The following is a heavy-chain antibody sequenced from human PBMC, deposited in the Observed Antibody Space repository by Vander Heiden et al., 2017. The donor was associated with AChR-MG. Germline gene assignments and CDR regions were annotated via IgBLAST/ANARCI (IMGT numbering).Heavy chain of an antibody. V-gene: IGHV1-69*01. J-gene: IGHJ5*02. CDR2: TIPIFGTA. Sequence: QVQLVQSGAGVKKPGSSVKVSCKASGGTFSSYPISSVRQAPGQGLEWMGGTIPIFGTANYAQKFQGRVTITADESTSTAYMELSSLRSEDTAVYYCARGTRRYDFWSGYHSENWFDPWGQGTLVTVSS. CDR3: ARGTRRYDFWSGYHSENWFDP. D-gene: IGHD3-3*01. CDR1: GGTFSSYP.